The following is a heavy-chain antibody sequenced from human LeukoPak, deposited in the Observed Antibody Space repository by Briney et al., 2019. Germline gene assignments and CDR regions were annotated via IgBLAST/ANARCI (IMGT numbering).Heavy chain of an antibody. V-gene: IGHV1-2*06. Sequence: AASVKVSCKASGYTFTGYYMHWVRQAPGQGLEWMGRINPNSGGTNYAQKFQGRVTMTRDTSISTAYMELSRLRSDDTAVYYCARGHRITIFGVVIIEGGDYWGQGTLVTVSS. D-gene: IGHD3-3*01. CDR2: INPNSGGT. J-gene: IGHJ4*02. CDR1: GYTFTGYY. CDR3: ARGHRITIFGVVIIEGGDY.